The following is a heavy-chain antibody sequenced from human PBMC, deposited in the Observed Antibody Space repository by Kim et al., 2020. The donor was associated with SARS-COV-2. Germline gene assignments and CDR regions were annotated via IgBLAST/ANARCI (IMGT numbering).Heavy chain of an antibody. V-gene: IGHV1-3*04. Sequence: ASVKVSCKASGYTFTTYAMHWVRQAPGQRLEWMGWINTGNGDTKYSQKFQGRVTMTRDTSASTAYMELNYLRSEDTAVYYCARELNYGMDVWAQGTTVTVSS. CDR3: ARELNYGMDV. CDR1: GYTFTTYA. CDR2: INTGNGDT. D-gene: IGHD6-6*01. J-gene: IGHJ6*02.